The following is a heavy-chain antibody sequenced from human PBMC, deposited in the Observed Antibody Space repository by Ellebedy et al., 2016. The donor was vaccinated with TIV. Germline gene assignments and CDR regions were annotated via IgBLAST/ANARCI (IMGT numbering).Heavy chain of an antibody. CDR3: ARDGEYYGSGRGWYFDY. Sequence: GESLKISCAASGFTFSSYGMHWVRQAPGKGLEWVAVIWYDGSNKYYADSVKGRFTISRDNSKNTLYLQMNSLRAEDTAVYYCARDGEYYGSGRGWYFDYWGQGTLVTVSS. J-gene: IGHJ4*02. D-gene: IGHD3-10*01. V-gene: IGHV3-33*08. CDR1: GFTFSSYG. CDR2: IWYDGSNK.